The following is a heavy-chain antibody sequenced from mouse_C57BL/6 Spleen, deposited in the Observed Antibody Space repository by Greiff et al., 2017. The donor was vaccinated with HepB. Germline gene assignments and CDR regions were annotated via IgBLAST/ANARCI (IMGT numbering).Heavy chain of an antibody. CDR3: GGLMVTTDGYIDV. CDR2: FYPSDCYT. Sequence: QVQLQQPGAELVKPGASVKLSCKASGYTFTSYWMQWVKQRPGQGLEWIGEFYPSDCYTNFNQKFKGKATLTVDTASSTDYMQLSSLTSEDAAVYYCGGLMVTTDGYIDVWGTGTTVTVSS. CDR1: GYTFTSYW. V-gene: IGHV1-50*01. J-gene: IGHJ1*03. D-gene: IGHD2-2*01.